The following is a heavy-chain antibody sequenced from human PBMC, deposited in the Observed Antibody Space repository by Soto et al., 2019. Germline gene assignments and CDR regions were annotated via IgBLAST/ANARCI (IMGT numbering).Heavy chain of an antibody. CDR3: AKDLVVGSGVPPVFGY. Sequence: ESGGGVVQPGRSLRLSCAASGFTFSSYGMHWVRQAPGKGLEWVAVISYDGSNKYYADSVKGRFTISRDNSKNTLYLQMNSLRAEDTAVYYCAKDLVVGSGVPPVFGYWGQGTLVTVSS. V-gene: IGHV3-30*18. D-gene: IGHD2-2*01. CDR1: GFTFSSYG. CDR2: ISYDGSNK. J-gene: IGHJ4*02.